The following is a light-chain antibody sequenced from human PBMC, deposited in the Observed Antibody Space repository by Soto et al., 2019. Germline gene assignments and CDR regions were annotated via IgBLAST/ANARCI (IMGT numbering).Light chain of an antibody. CDR2: EVS. V-gene: IGLV2-14*01. Sequence: QSALTQPASVSGSPGQSITISCTGTSSDAGGYNYVSWYQQHPGKAPKLMIYEVSNRPSGVSNRFSGSKSGNTASLTISGLQAEAEADYYCSLDTSSSHVVFGGGTKLT. CDR3: SLDTSSSHVV. J-gene: IGLJ2*01. CDR1: SSDAGGYNY.